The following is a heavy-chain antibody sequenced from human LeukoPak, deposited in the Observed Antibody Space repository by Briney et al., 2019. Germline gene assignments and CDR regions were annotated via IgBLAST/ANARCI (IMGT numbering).Heavy chain of an antibody. J-gene: IGHJ4*02. CDR1: GYTFTSYY. Sequence: GASVKVSCKASGYTFTSYYMHWVRQAPGQGLEWMGIINPSGGSTSYAQKFQGRVTITADESTSTAYMELSSLRSEDTAVYYCARDTRDGYLYWGQGTLVTVSS. CDR2: INPSGGST. D-gene: IGHD5-24*01. V-gene: IGHV1-46*01. CDR3: ARDTRDGYLY.